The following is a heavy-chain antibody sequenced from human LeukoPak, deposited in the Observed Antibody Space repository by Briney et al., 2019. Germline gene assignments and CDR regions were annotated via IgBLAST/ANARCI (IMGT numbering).Heavy chain of an antibody. V-gene: IGHV3-49*04. CDR2: ISSNAYRGTT. CDR1: GFTFGDHA. Sequence: GGSLRLSCTGSGFTFGDHAMSWVRQAPGKGLEWVGFISSNAYRGTTEYAASVKGRFTISRDDSASIAYLQMNSLRTEETAVYYCARGPIQEGIHNAMDVWGEGTTVTVSS. J-gene: IGHJ6*03. D-gene: IGHD5-18*01. CDR3: ARGPIQEGIHNAMDV.